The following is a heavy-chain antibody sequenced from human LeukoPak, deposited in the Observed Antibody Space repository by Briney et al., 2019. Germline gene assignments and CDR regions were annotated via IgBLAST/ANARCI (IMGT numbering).Heavy chain of an antibody. V-gene: IGHV3-48*03. D-gene: IGHD3-22*01. CDR2: IRSSGTTV. J-gene: IGHJ4*02. CDR1: GFTFSSFE. Sequence: PGGSLRLSCAASGFTFSSFEMNWVHQAPGKGLEWVSHIRSSGTTVYYADSVKGRFTISRDNAKNSLYLQMNSLRAEDTAIYYCARVLYQYYYDSSGYLFDYWGQGSLVTVSS. CDR3: ARVLYQYYYDSSGYLFDY.